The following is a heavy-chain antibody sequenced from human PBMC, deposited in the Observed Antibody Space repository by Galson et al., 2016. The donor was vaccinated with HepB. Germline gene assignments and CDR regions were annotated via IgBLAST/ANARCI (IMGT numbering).Heavy chain of an antibody. CDR3: ARAGLGTKASFDY. J-gene: IGHJ4*02. CDR2: VYRGKT. D-gene: IGHD1-7*01. V-gene: IGHV4-39*01. CDR1: DGSISSGSFS. Sequence: ETLSLTCTVSDGSISSGSFSWGWIRQPPGKGLETIGTVYRGKTYYNPSLEGRVTISVDMSTDLLSLKLTSLTAADTGVYYCARAGLGTKASFDYWGQGILVAVSS.